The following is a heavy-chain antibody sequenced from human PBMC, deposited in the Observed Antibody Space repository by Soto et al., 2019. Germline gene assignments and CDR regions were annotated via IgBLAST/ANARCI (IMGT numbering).Heavy chain of an antibody. J-gene: IGHJ6*03. D-gene: IGHD3-9*01. CDR3: ARQGYDILTGYYGGDRYYYMDV. CDR1: GYSFTSYW. CDR2: IYPGDSDT. V-gene: IGHV5-51*01. Sequence: GESLKISCKGSGYSFTSYWIGWVRQMPGKGLEWMGIIYPGDSDTRYSPSFQGQVTISADKSISTAYLQWSSLKASDTAMYYCARQGYDILTGYYGGDRYYYMDVWGKGTTVTVSS.